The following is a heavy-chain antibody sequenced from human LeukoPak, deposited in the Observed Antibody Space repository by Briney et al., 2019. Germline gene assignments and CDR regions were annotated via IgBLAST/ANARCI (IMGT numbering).Heavy chain of an antibody. CDR3: ARARPTLWLPKGGVRYFDY. V-gene: IGHV3-21*01. D-gene: IGHD5-18*01. CDR1: GFTFSSYS. Sequence: TGGSLRLSCAASGFTFSSYSMNWVRQAPGKGLEWVSSISSSSSYIYYADSVKGRFTISRDNAKNSLYLQMNSLRAEDTAVYYCARARPTLWLPKGGVRYFDYWGQGTLVTASS. J-gene: IGHJ4*02. CDR2: ISSSSSYI.